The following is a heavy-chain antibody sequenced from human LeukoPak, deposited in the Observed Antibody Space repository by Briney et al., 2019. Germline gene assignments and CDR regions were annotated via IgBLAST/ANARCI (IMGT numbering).Heavy chain of an antibody. CDR2: ISYDGSNK. D-gene: IGHD4-17*01. V-gene: IGHV3-30-3*01. CDR3: ARDKEDYGDYVAY. CDR1: GFTFSSYA. Sequence: GGSLRLSCAASGFTFSSYAMHWVRQAPGKGLEWVAVISYDGSNKYYADSVKGRFTVSRDNSKNTLYLQMNSLRAEDTAVYYCARDKEDYGDYVAYWGQGTLVTVSS. J-gene: IGHJ4*02.